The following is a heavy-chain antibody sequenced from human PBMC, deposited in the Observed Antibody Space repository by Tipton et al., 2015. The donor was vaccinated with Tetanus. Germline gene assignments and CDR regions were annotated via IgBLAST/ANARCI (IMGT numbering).Heavy chain of an antibody. CDR3: AKEGGSGWYGFGD. CDR1: GFTFSSYS. CDR2: ITSRGTSI. V-gene: IGHV3-48*01. D-gene: IGHD6-19*01. Sequence: SLRLSCAASGFTFSSYSMNWVRQAPGKGLEWISYITSRGTSINYADSVKGRFTISRDNSKNTLYLQMNSLRAEDTAVYYCAKEGGSGWYGFGDWGQGTLVTVSS. J-gene: IGHJ4*02.